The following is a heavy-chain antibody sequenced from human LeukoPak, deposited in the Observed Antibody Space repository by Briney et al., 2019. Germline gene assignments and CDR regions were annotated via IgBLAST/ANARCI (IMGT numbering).Heavy chain of an antibody. J-gene: IGHJ4*02. CDR2: ISYDGSNK. CDR3: GRRGFHDY. V-gene: IGHV3-30*09. CDR1: GFTFFGYA. D-gene: IGHD3-10*01. Sequence: GGSLRLSCAASGFTFFGYAMHWVRQAPGKGLEWVAVISYDGSNKYYVDSVKGRFAISRDNAKNSMYLQMNSLRAEDTAVYYCGRRGFHDYWGQGTLVTVSS.